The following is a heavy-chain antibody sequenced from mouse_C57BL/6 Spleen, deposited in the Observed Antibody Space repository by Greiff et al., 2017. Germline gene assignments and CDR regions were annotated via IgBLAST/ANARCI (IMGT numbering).Heavy chain of an antibody. Sequence: QVQLQQPGAELVKPGASVKLSCKASGYTFTSYWMQWVKQRPGQGLEWIGEIDPSDSYTNYNQKFKGKATLTVDTSSSTAYMQLSSLTSEDSAVYYCARSHYGSSFLYAMDYWGQGTSGTVSS. CDR2: IDPSDSYT. J-gene: IGHJ4*01. CDR1: GYTFTSYW. CDR3: ARSHYGSSFLYAMDY. D-gene: IGHD1-1*01. V-gene: IGHV1-50*01.